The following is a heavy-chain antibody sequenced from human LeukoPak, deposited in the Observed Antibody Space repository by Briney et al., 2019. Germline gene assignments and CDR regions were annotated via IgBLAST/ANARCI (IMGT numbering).Heavy chain of an antibody. J-gene: IGHJ4*02. D-gene: IGHD3-22*01. Sequence: PGGSLRLSCAASGFTFSNAWMSWVRQAPGKGLEWVGRIKSKTDGGTTDYAAPVKGRFTISRDDSKNTLYLQMNSVKTEDTAVYYCTTVHGDYYDSSGYYSPFDYWGQGTLVTVSS. CDR1: GFTFSNAW. V-gene: IGHV3-15*01. CDR3: TTVHGDYYDSSGYYSPFDY. CDR2: IKSKTDGGTT.